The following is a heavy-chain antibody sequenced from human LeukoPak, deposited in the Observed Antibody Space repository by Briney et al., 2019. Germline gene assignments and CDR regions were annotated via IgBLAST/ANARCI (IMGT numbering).Heavy chain of an antibody. D-gene: IGHD3-10*01. CDR1: EFSVGSNY. CDR3: ARVPTTFGELLYYYYYYMDV. V-gene: IGHV3-66*01. CDR2: IYSGGST. Sequence: GGSLRLSCAASEFSVGSNYMTWVRQAPGKGLEWVSLIYSGGSTYYADSVKGRFTISRDNAKNSLYLQMNSLRAEDTAVYYCARVPTTFGELLYYYYYYMDVWGKGTTVTISS. J-gene: IGHJ6*03.